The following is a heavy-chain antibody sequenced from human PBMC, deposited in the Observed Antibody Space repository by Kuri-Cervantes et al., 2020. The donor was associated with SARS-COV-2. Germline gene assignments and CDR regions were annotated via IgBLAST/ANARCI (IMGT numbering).Heavy chain of an antibody. J-gene: IGHJ4*02. Sequence: SETLSLTCTVSGGSISSHYWSWIRQPPGKGLEWIGSIYHSGSTYYNPSLKSRVTISVDTSKNQFSLKLSSVTAADTAVYYCARRAPGAYDYVWGSYRPTTYDYWGQGTLVTVSS. CDR2: IYHSGST. V-gene: IGHV4-59*08. D-gene: IGHD3-16*02. CDR3: ARRAPGAYDYVWGSYRPTTYDY. CDR1: GGSISSHY.